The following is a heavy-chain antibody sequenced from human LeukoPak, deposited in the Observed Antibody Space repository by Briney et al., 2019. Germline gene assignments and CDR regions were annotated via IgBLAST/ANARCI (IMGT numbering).Heavy chain of an antibody. CDR2: ISSSSSYI. V-gene: IGHV3-21*01. D-gene: IGHD6-6*01. J-gene: IGHJ4*02. CDR1: GFTFSSYS. Sequence: GGSLRLSCAASGFTFSSYSMNWVRQAPGKGLEWVSSISSSSSYIYYADSVKGRFTISRDNAKNTLYLQMNSLRAEDTAVYYCARADHSSSLPSQYDYWGQGTLVTVSS. CDR3: ARADHSSSLPSQYDY.